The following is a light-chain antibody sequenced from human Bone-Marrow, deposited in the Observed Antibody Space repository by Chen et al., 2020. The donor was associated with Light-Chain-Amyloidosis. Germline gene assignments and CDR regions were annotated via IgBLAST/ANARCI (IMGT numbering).Light chain of an antibody. Sequence: HVLTPPSSVSVAPGQAATIARGGNNIGSTSVHWYQQTPGQAPLLVVYDDSDRPSGIPERLSGSNSGNTATLTISRVEAGDEADYYCQVWDRSSDRPVFGGGTKLTVL. J-gene: IGLJ3*02. V-gene: IGLV3-21*02. CDR3: QVWDRSSDRPV. CDR1: NIGSTS. CDR2: DDS.